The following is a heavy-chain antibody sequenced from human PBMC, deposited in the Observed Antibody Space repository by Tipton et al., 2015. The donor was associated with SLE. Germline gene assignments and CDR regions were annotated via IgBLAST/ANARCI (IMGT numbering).Heavy chain of an antibody. D-gene: IGHD5-12*01. Sequence: LRLSCTVSGGSISSGSYYWSWLRQPAGKGLEWIGRIYTSGSTNYNPSLKSRVTISVATSKNQFSLKLSSGTAADTAVYYCARVRYSGHDEAYYFDYWGQGTLVTVSS. CDR2: IYTSGST. J-gene: IGHJ4*02. CDR3: ARVRYSGHDEAYYFDY. V-gene: IGHV4-61*02. CDR1: GGSISSGSYY.